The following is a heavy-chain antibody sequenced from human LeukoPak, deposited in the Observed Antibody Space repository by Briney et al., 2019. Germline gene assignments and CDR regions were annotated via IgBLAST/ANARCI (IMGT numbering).Heavy chain of an antibody. CDR1: GGSVSSYY. CDR3: ARSLEPCSSTSCHLNAIYI. D-gene: IGHD2-2*01. CDR2: IYTSGST. J-gene: IGHJ3*02. Sequence: SETLSLTCTVSGGSVSSYYWSWIRQPPGKGLEWIGYIYTSGSTNYNPSLKSRVTISVDTSKNQFSLKLSSVTAADTAVYYCARSLEPCSSTSCHLNAIYIWGQGTVVTVSS. V-gene: IGHV4-4*09.